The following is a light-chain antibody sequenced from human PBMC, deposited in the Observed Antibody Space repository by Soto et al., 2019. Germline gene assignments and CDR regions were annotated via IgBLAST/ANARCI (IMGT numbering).Light chain of an antibody. Sequence: QSALTRPASVSGSPGQSITISCTGTSSDVGSYNLVSWYQQHPGKAPKLMIYEGSKRPSGVSHRFSGIKSGNTVSLTISGSKAEDEADNHCFSYAGSSTFYVFGTGTKVTVL. CDR3: FSYAGSSTFYV. CDR1: SSDVGSYNL. CDR2: EGS. V-gene: IGLV2-23*01. J-gene: IGLJ1*01.